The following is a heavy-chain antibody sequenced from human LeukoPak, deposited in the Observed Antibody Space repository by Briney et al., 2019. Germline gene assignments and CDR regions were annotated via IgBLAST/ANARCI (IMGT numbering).Heavy chain of an antibody. CDR1: GGSISSSSYY. CDR3: ARHFRGRPMIVGGGWFDP. V-gene: IGHV4-39*01. Sequence: SETLSLTCTVSGGSISSSSYYWGWIRQPPGKGLEWIGSIYYSGSTYYNPSLKSRVTISVDTSKNQFSLKLSSVTAADTAVYYCARHFRGRPMIVGGGWFDPWGQGTLVTVSS. D-gene: IGHD3-22*01. J-gene: IGHJ5*02. CDR2: IYYSGST.